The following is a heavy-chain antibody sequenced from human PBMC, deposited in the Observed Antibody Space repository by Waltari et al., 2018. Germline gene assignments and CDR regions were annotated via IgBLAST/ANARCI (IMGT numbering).Heavy chain of an antibody. D-gene: IGHD1-1*01. CDR2: IYYSGST. CDR1: GGSISSSSYY. CDR3: ARAGRFSGSRNYDY. V-gene: IGHV4-39*07. Sequence: QLQLQESGPGLVKPSETLSLTCTVSGGSISSSSYYWGWIRQPPGKGLEWIGSIYYSGSTYYNPSLKSRVTISVDTSKNQFSLKLSSVTAADTAVYYCARAGRFSGSRNYDYWGQGTLVIVSS. J-gene: IGHJ4*02.